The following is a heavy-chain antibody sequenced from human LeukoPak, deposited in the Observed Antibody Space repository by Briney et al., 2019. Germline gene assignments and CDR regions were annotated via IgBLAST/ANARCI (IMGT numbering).Heavy chain of an antibody. D-gene: IGHD2-21*02. CDR1: GFSVTSNY. V-gene: IGHV3-53*01. CDR3: AAAYCGGDCYSDNHYYFMDL. CDR2: MYPAGST. J-gene: IGHJ6*04. Sequence: PGGSLRLSCAGSGFSVTSNYMSWVRQAPGKGLEWVLAMYPAGSTHHADSLKGRFTISRDNSKNTLNLQMNSLRVEDTAVYYCAAAYCGGDCYSDNHYYFMDLWGKGTTVTVSS.